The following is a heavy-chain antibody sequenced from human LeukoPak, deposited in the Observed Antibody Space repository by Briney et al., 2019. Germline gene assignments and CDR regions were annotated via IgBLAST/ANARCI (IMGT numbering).Heavy chain of an antibody. CDR3: ATDPVPYYFDY. CDR1: GYTFTSYD. V-gene: IGHV1-24*01. Sequence: ASVKVSCKASGYTFTSYDINWVRQATGQGLEWMGGFDPEDGETIYAQKSQGRVTMTEDTSTDTAYMELSSLRSEDTAVYYCATDPVPYYFDYWGQGTLVTVSS. CDR2: FDPEDGET. J-gene: IGHJ4*02.